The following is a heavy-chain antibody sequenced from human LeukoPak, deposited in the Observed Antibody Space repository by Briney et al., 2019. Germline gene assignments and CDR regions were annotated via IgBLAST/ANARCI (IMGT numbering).Heavy chain of an antibody. V-gene: IGHV3-30*18. J-gene: IGHJ6*02. CDR1: GFTFSSYG. CDR3: AKDRGLRWYDYYYYGMDV. D-gene: IGHD4-23*01. CDR2: ISYDGSNK. Sequence: GGSLRLSCAASGFTFSSYGMHWVRQAPGKGLEWVAVISYDGSNKYYADSVKGRFTISRDNSKNTLNLQMNSLRAEDTAVYYCAKDRGLRWYDYYYYGMDVWGQGTTVTVSS.